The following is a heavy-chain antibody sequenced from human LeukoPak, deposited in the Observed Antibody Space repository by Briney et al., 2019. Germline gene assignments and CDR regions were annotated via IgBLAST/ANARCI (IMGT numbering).Heavy chain of an antibody. J-gene: IGHJ4*02. CDR2: MFYSGRT. CDR1: GGSITGSSYY. V-gene: IGHV4-39*01. CDR3: ASCGYSGYAIDY. Sequence: SETLSLTCTVSGGSITGSSYYWGWIRQPPGTGLEWIGNMFYSGRTYYNPALKSRVIISGDTSKNQFSLKLSSVTAADTAVYHCASCGYSGYAIDYWGQGALVTVSS. D-gene: IGHD5-12*01.